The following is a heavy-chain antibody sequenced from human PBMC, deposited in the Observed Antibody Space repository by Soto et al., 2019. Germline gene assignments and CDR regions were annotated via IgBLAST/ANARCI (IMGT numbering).Heavy chain of an antibody. V-gene: IGHV1-2*02. J-gene: IGHJ6*02. CDR1: GYTFTGYY. CDR3: ARDQMIVVVPAADYYYYCMDG. Sequence: ASVKVSCKASGYTFTGYYMHWVRQAPGQGLEWMGWINPNSGGTNYAQKFQGRVTMTRDTSISTAYMELSRLRSDDTAVYYCARDQMIVVVPAADYYYYCMDGWGQGTTVTVAS. D-gene: IGHD2-2*01. CDR2: INPNSGGT.